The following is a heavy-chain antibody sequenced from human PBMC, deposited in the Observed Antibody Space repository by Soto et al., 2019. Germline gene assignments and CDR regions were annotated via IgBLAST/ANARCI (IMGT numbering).Heavy chain of an antibody. CDR3: ATGSGWYLVYFQH. J-gene: IGHJ1*01. Sequence: EVQLVESGGGLVQPGGSLRLSCAASGFTFSSYWMHWVRQAPGKGLVWVSRINSDGSSTSYADSVKGRFTISRDNAKNTLYLQMNSLRAEDTAVYYCATGSGWYLVYFQHWGQGTLVTVSS. CDR1: GFTFSSYW. CDR2: INSDGSST. V-gene: IGHV3-74*01. D-gene: IGHD6-19*01.